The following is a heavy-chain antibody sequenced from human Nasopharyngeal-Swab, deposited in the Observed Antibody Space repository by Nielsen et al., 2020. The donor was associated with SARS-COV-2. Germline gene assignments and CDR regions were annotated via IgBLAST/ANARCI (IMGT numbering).Heavy chain of an antibody. CDR1: GFSFSSYA. V-gene: IGHV3-23*01. CDR2: IIGSGGGST. D-gene: IGHD1-26*01. Sequence: GESLKISCAASGFSFSSYAMSWVRQAPGKGLEWVSGIIGSGGGSTYYADSVKGRFTISRVNSKNTLYLQMNSLRAEDTAVYYCASLASGCYCPYYWGQGTLVTVSS. CDR3: ASLASGCYCPYY. J-gene: IGHJ4*02.